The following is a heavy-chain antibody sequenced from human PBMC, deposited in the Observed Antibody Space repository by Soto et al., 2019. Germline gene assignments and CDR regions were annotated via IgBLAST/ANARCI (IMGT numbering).Heavy chain of an antibody. CDR2: ISYDGSNK. D-gene: IGHD2-15*01. V-gene: IGHV3-30-3*01. J-gene: IGHJ6*02. CDR1: GFTFSSYA. CDR3: ERDGNGVVVAAKGYYYYGMDV. Sequence: QVQLVESGGGVVQPGRSLRLSCAASGFTFSSYAMHWVRQAPGKGLEWVAVISYDGSNKYYADSVKGRFTISRDNSKNTLYLQMNSLRAEDTAVYYCERDGNGVVVAAKGYYYYGMDVWGQGTTVTVSS.